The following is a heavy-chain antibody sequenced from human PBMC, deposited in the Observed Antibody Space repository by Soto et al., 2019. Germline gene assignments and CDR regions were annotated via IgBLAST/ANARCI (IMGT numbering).Heavy chain of an antibody. V-gene: IGHV1-69*13. J-gene: IGHJ2*01. CDR2: IIPIFGTA. CDR3: ARDRVGATTRWYFDL. D-gene: IGHD1-26*01. Sequence: SVKVSCKASGGTFSSYAISWVRQAPGQGLEWMGGIIPIFGTANYAQKFQGRVTITADESTSTAYMELSRLRSEDTAVYYCARDRVGATTRWYFDLWGRGTLVTVSS. CDR1: GGTFSSYA.